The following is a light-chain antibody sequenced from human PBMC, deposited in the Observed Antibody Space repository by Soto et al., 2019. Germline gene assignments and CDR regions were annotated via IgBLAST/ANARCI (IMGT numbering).Light chain of an antibody. Sequence: QSALTQPPSASGSPGQSVTISCTGTSSDVGGFDYVSWYQQHPGKAPKLMIFEVNKRPSGVPDRFSGSKSGNTASLTVSGLQDDDEGDYHCSSYAGSDNVIFGGGTKLTVL. CDR2: EVN. CDR3: SSYAGSDNVI. V-gene: IGLV2-8*01. J-gene: IGLJ2*01. CDR1: SSDVGGFDY.